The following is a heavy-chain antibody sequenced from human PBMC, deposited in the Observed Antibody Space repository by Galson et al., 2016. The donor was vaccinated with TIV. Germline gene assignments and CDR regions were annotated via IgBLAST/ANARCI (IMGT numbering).Heavy chain of an antibody. J-gene: IGHJ4*02. CDR1: GYTFTSYA. CDR2: MNPNSGNT. D-gene: IGHD4-17*01. V-gene: IGHV1-8*02. Sequence: SVKVSCKASGYTFTSYAINWVRQATGQGLEWMGWMNPNSGNTGYAQKFQGRVTMTRNTSVRTAYTELNSPRSEDTAVYYCARTGDYGDHWGQGTMVTVSS. CDR3: ARTGDYGDH.